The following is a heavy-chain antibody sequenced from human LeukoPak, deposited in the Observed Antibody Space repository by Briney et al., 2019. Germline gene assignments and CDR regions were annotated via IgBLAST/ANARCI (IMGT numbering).Heavy chain of an antibody. J-gene: IGHJ4*02. Sequence: QSGESLRLSCAASGFTFSSYGMHWVRQAPGKGLEWVAFIRYDGSNKYYADSVKGRFTISRDNSKNTLYLQMNSLRAEDTAVYYCAKDISGANYGDSTYYFDYWGQGTLVTVSS. CDR2: IRYDGSNK. CDR1: GFTFSSYG. CDR3: AKDISGANYGDSTYYFDY. V-gene: IGHV3-30*02. D-gene: IGHD4-17*01.